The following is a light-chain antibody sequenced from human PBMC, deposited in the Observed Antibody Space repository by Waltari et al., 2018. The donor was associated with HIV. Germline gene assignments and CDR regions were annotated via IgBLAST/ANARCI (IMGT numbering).Light chain of an antibody. Sequence: IVMTPSPSTLSVSPGERATLSCRASQSVSSNLAWYQQKPGQAPRLLINGASTRAPGIPARFSGSGSGTEFTLTISSLQSEDFAVYYCQQYNNWPPFTFGPGTRVEIK. V-gene: IGKV3-15*01. CDR2: GAS. CDR3: QQYNNWPPFT. CDR1: QSVSSN. J-gene: IGKJ3*01.